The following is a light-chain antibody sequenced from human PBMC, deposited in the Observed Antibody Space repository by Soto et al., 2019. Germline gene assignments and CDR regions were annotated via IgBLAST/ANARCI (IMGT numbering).Light chain of an antibody. V-gene: IGLV1-44*01. Sequence: QLVLTQPPSASGTPGQRVTISCSGSSSNIGSNTVNWYQQLPGTAPKLLIYNNNQRPSGVPDRFSGSKSGTSASLAISGLQSEDEADYYCAAWDDSLNGLVFGPGTKVTVL. J-gene: IGLJ1*01. CDR3: AAWDDSLNGLV. CDR1: SSNIGSNT. CDR2: NNN.